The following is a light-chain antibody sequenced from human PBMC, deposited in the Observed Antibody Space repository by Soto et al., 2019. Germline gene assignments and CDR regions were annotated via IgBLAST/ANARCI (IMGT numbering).Light chain of an antibody. Sequence: DIQMTQSPSTLSASVGDRVTITCRASQSISRWLAWYQQKPGKAPKLLIYKASSLESGVPSRFSGSGSGTEYTLTISSLQPVDFAPYYSKHNNIYSTFGQGTKVDIK. J-gene: IGKJ1*01. CDR2: KAS. CDR1: QSISRW. V-gene: IGKV1-5*03. CDR3: KHNNIYST.